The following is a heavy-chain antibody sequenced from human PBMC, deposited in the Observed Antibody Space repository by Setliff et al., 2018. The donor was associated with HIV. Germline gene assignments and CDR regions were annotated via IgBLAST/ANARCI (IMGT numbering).Heavy chain of an antibody. Sequence: ASVKVSCKTSGYTFTSYAINWVRQAPGQGLEWMGWINTNTGSPTYAQGFTGRFVFSLDTSVSTTYLQISSLKAGDTAIYYCARDPSVLWSGELFLDAFDIRGQGTMVTVSS. CDR3: ARDPSVLWSGELFLDAFDI. J-gene: IGHJ3*02. CDR2: INTNTGSP. CDR1: GYTFTSYA. D-gene: IGHD3-10*01. V-gene: IGHV7-4-1*02.